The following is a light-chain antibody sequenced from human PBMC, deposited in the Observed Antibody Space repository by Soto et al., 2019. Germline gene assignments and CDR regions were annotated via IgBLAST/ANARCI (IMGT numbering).Light chain of an antibody. CDR3: AAWDDSLDGGV. Sequence: QSVLTQPPSASGTPGRRVTISCSGGSSNIGSNSVNWYRQLPGTAPKLLIYRNNQRPSGVPDRFSGSKSGTSAALAISGLQSEDEADYYCAAWDDSLDGGVFGGGTKLTVL. V-gene: IGLV1-44*01. CDR2: RNN. CDR1: SSNIGSNS. J-gene: IGLJ3*02.